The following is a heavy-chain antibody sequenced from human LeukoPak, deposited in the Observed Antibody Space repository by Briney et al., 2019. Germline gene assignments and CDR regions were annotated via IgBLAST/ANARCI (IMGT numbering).Heavy chain of an antibody. CDR3: AKEGYYGSGSNWFDP. Sequence: GGSLRLSCAASGFTFSSYGMHWVRQAPGKGLEWVAFIRYDGSNKYYADSVKGRFTISRDNSKNTLYLQMNSLRAEDTAVYYCAKEGYYGSGSNWFDPWGQGTLVTVSS. J-gene: IGHJ5*02. CDR2: IRYDGSNK. V-gene: IGHV3-30*02. CDR1: GFTFSSYG. D-gene: IGHD3-10*01.